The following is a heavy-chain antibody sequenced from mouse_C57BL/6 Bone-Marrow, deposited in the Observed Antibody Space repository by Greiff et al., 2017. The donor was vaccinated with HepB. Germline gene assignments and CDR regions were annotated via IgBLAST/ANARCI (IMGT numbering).Heavy chain of an antibody. D-gene: IGHD2-4*01. Sequence: QVQLKESGSELRSPGSSVKLSCKDFDSEVFPIAYMSWVRQKPGHGFEWIGGILPSIGRTIYGEKFEDKATLDADTLSNTAYLELNSLTSEDSAIYYCARVIYYDYGGYFDVWGTGTTVTVSS. J-gene: IGHJ1*03. CDR3: ARVIYYDYGGYFDV. V-gene: IGHV15-2*01. CDR2: ILPSIGRT. CDR1: DSEVFPIAY.